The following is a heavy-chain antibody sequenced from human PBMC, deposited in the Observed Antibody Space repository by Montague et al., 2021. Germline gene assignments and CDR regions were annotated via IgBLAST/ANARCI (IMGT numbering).Heavy chain of an antibody. J-gene: IGHJ5*02. CDR1: GYNFTNYW. Sequence: QSGAEVKTPGESLRISCKGSGYNFTNYWIAWRRQLPAKGLEWMGIIFPRDSHARYSLSFEGQVTFSVDTSLSTAYLHLSNLKASDTAMYYCARRLFDSRGVNWFDPWGPGTQVIVS. V-gene: IGHV5-51*01. D-gene: IGHD3-22*01. CDR2: IFPRDSHA. CDR3: ARRLFDSRGVNWFDP.